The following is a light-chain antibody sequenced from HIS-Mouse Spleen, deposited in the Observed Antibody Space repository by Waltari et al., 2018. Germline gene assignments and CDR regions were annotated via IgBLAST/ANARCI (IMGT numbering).Light chain of an antibody. CDR3: QQYGSSPFT. J-gene: IGKJ3*01. V-gene: IGKV3-20*01. CDR2: GAS. Sequence: EIVLTKSPGTLSLSPGERATLSCRASQRVSSSYLAWYQQKPGQAPRLLIYGASSRATGIPDRFSGSGSGTDFTLTISRLEPEDCAVYYCQQYGSSPFTFGPGTKVDIK. CDR1: QRVSSSY.